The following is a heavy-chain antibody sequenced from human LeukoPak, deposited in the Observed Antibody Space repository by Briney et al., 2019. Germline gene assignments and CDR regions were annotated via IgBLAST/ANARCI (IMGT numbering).Heavy chain of an antibody. J-gene: IGHJ4*02. CDR3: ARQRYSYGPEVDY. V-gene: IGHV5-51*01. Sequence: GESLKISCKGSGYSFTSYWIGWVRQMAGKGLEWMGIIYPGDSDARYSPSFQGQVTISADKSISTAYLQWSSLKASDTAMYYCARQRYSYGPEVDYWGQGTLVTVSS. CDR1: GYSFTSYW. D-gene: IGHD5-18*01. CDR2: IYPGDSDA.